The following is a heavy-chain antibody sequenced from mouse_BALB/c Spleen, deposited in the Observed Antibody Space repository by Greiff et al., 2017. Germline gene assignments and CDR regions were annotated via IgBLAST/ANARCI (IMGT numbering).Heavy chain of an antibody. Sequence: EVKLQESGGGLVQPGGSLRLSCATSGFTFTDYYMSWVRQPPGKALEWLGFIRNKANGYTTEYSASVKGRFTISRDNSQSILYLQMNTLRAEDSATYYCARPYGNYYYAMDYWGQGTSVTVSS. CDR2: IRNKANGYTT. D-gene: IGHD2-1*01. J-gene: IGHJ4*01. V-gene: IGHV7-3*02. CDR3: ARPYGNYYYAMDY. CDR1: GFTFTDYY.